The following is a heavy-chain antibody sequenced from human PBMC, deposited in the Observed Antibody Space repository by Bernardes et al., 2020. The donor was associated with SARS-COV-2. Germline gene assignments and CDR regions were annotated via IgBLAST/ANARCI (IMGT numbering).Heavy chain of an antibody. Sequence: GGSLRLSCAASGIIFNTSSMNWVRQAPGKGLEWVSYISGSSKTIYYADSVKGRFTISRDNAKNSLYLQMNSLRAEDTAIYYCAREIVGDAEYFDYWGRGTLVTVSS. D-gene: IGHD1-26*01. J-gene: IGHJ4*02. CDR3: AREIVGDAEYFDY. CDR2: ISGSSKTI. V-gene: IGHV3-48*01. CDR1: GIIFNTSS.